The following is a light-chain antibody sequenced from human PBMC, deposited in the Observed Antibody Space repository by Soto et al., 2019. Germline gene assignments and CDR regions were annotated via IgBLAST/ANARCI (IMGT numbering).Light chain of an antibody. J-gene: IGKJ5*01. V-gene: IGKV3-15*01. Sequence: EIVMTQSPATLSVSPGESATLSCRASQSVSSNLAWYQQTPGQAPRLLIYGASTRATGIPARFSGSGSGTEFTLTIRSLQSEDFAVYYGQQYNNWPPITFGQGTRLEIK. CDR3: QQYNNWPPIT. CDR2: GAS. CDR1: QSVSSN.